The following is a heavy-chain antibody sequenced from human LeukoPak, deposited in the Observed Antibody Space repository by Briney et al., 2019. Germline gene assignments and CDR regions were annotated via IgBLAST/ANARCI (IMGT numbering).Heavy chain of an antibody. J-gene: IGHJ6*02. Sequence: SETLSLTCAVYGGSFSGYYWSWIRQPPKKGLEWIGEINHSGSTYYNPSLKSRVTISVDTSKIQFSLRLSSVTAADTAVYYCARGRTGGYDFWSGYYTTYGMDVWGQGTTVTVSS. CDR3: ARGRTGGYDFWSGYYTTYGMDV. D-gene: IGHD3-3*01. CDR1: GGSFSGYY. CDR2: INHSGST. V-gene: IGHV4-34*01.